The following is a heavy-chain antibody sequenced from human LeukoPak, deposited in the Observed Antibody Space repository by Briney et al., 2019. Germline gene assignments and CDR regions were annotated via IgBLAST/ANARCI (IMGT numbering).Heavy chain of an antibody. CDR2: ISSSSSTI. Sequence: GGSLRLSCAASGFTFSSYSMNWVRQAPGKGLEWVSYISSSSSTIYYADSVKGRFTISRDNAKNSLYLQMNSLRAEDTAVYYCARDLGYSQFDPWGQGTLVTISS. J-gene: IGHJ5*02. CDR3: ARDLGYSQFDP. V-gene: IGHV3-48*04. CDR1: GFTFSSYS. D-gene: IGHD6-13*01.